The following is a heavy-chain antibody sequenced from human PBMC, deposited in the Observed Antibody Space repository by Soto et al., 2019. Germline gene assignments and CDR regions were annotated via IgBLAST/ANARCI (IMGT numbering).Heavy chain of an antibody. V-gene: IGHV3-30-3*01. CDR2: TSCDGVDK. Sequence: GGSLRLSCAGTGFTFSNYAIHWVRQAPGKGLEWVAATSCDGVDKNYAASVRDRFTISXXXXXXTXFXQXXSLTAEDTAIYYCAKARGGNSCYDFVIHYWGQGA. D-gene: IGHD5-12*01. CDR3: AKARGGNSCYDFVIHY. J-gene: IGHJ4*02. CDR1: GFTFSNYA.